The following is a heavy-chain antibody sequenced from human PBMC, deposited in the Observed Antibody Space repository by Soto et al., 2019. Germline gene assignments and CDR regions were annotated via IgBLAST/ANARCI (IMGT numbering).Heavy chain of an antibody. CDR1: GFTFSNAW. V-gene: IGHV3-15*01. Sequence: GGSLRLSCAASGFTFSNAWMSWVRQAPGKGLEWVGRIKSKTDGGTTDYAAPVKGRFTISRDDSKNTLYLQMNSLKTEDTAVYYCTTDRAPMLRYYDYIWGRHIGRGDAFDIWGQGTMVTVSS. CDR3: TTDRAPMLRYYDYIWGRHIGRGDAFDI. J-gene: IGHJ3*02. CDR2: IKSKTDGGTT. D-gene: IGHD3-16*01.